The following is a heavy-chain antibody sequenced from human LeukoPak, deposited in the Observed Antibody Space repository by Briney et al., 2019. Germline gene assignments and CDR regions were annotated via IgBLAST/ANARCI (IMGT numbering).Heavy chain of an antibody. CDR2: IYYSGST. CDR1: GGSISSGGYY. J-gene: IGHJ4*02. Sequence: SETLSLTSTVSGGSISSGGYYWSWIRQHPGKGLEWIGYIYYSGSTYYNPSLKSRVTISVDTSKNQFSLKLSSVTAADTAVYYCARVSRDYYDSSGYYPDYWGQGTLVTVSS. V-gene: IGHV4-31*03. D-gene: IGHD3-22*01. CDR3: ARVSRDYYDSSGYYPDY.